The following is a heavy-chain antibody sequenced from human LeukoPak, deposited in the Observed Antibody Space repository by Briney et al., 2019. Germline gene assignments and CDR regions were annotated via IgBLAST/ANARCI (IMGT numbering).Heavy chain of an antibody. V-gene: IGHV4-61*02. CDR2: ISSSGST. J-gene: IGHJ5*02. Sequence: SQTLSLTCTVSGGSVNSGGYYWTWIRQAAGKGLEWIGRISSSGSTSYNPSLESRVTISVDTSKNQFSLKLTSVTAADTAIYYCARDPLADTGEGVWFDPWGQGTLVTVSS. D-gene: IGHD6-19*01. CDR1: GGSVNSGGYY. CDR3: ARDPLADTGEGVWFDP.